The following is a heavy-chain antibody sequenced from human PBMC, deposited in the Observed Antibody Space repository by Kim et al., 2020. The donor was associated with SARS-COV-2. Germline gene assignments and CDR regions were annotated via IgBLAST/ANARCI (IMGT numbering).Heavy chain of an antibody. Sequence: SETLSLTCAVSGGSISSGGYSWSWIRQPPGKGLEWIGYIYHSGSTYYNPSLKSRVTISVDRSKNQFSLKLSSVTAADTAVYYCARVRYYDFWSGHRNNW. CDR1: GGSISSGGYS. CDR3: ARVRYYDFWSGHRNNW. J-gene: IGHJ5*01. D-gene: IGHD3-3*01. CDR2: IYHSGST. V-gene: IGHV4-30-2*01.